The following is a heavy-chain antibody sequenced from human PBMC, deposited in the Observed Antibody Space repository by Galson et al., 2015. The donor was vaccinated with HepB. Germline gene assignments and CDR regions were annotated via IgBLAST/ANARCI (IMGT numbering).Heavy chain of an antibody. CDR3: ARFLNGYLDY. CDR1: GYTFTTYG. Sequence: SVKVSCKASGYTFTTYGITWVRQAPGQGLEWMGWISAYNGNTNYAQKLQGRVTVTTDTSTTTAYMELRSLRSDDTAVYYCARFLNGYLDYWAQGTLVTVSS. J-gene: IGHJ4*02. V-gene: IGHV1-18*01. CDR2: ISAYNGNT. D-gene: IGHD5-18*01.